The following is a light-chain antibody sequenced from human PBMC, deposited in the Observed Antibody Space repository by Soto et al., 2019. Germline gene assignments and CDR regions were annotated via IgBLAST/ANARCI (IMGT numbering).Light chain of an antibody. J-gene: IGKJ1*01. CDR3: QQYGSSPWT. CDR2: GAS. V-gene: IGKV3-20*01. CDR1: QSVSSSY. Sequence: EIVLTQSPGTLSLSPGERATLSCRASQSVSSSYLAWYQQKPGQAPRPLIYGASSRAIGIPDRFSGSGSGTDFTLTISRLDPEDFAVYYCQQYGSSPWTFGQGNKVNIK.